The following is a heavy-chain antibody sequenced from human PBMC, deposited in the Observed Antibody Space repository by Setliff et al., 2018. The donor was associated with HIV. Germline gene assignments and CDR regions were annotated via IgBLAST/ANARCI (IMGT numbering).Heavy chain of an antibody. V-gene: IGHV4-4*07. CDR2: IYPSGNI. J-gene: IGHJ4*02. CDR1: GGSISRYY. Sequence: PSETLSLTCTVSGGSISRYYWSWIRQPAGKGQEWIGRIYPSGNINYNPSLKSRLTMSIDTSKNQFSLKLSSVTATETAVYYCARDAGPHYGSGPPLEYWGQGIQVTVSS. CDR3: ARDAGPHYGSGPPLEY. D-gene: IGHD3-10*01.